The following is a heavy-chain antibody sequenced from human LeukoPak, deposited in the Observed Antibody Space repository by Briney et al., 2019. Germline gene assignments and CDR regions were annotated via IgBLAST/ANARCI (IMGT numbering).Heavy chain of an antibody. CDR1: GGSISTSSYY. J-gene: IGHJ4*02. V-gene: IGHV4-39*01. CDR2: IYYSGST. D-gene: IGHD2-2*01. CDR3: ARHQYHNFDL. Sequence: SETLSLTCTVSGGSISTSSYYWGWLRQPPGKGLEWIGSIYYSGSTYYNPSLKSRVTMSIDTSTSKNQFSPKLTSVTAADTAVYYCARHQYHNFDLWGQGTLVTVSS.